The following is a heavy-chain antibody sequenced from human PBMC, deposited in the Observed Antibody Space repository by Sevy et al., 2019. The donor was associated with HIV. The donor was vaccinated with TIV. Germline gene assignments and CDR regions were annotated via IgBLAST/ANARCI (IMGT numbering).Heavy chain of an antibody. V-gene: IGHV5-51*01. CDR1: GYSFTSYW. CDR3: ASGSSGTGVPTPFDY. Sequence: GESLKISCKGSGYSFTSYWIGWVRQMPGKGLEWMGVIYPGDSDTRYSPSFQGQVTISADKSIGTANLQWSSLKASDTAMYYCASGSSGTGVPTPFDYWGQGTLVTVSS. CDR2: IYPGDSDT. D-gene: IGHD6-19*01. J-gene: IGHJ4*02.